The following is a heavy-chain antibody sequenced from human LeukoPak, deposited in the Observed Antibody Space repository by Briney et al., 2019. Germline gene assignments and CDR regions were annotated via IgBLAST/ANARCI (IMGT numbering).Heavy chain of an antibody. CDR2: TYYRSKWYH. CDR1: GDSVSGNSVA. D-gene: IGHD6-19*01. V-gene: IGHV6-1*01. Sequence: SSQTLSLTCASSGDSVSGNSVAWNWMSRSPSRGLQWLGRTYYRSKWYHHYAVSLKSQMTINPHTSTNQSSLQLISVTPEDTAVYYCARGAVSGEDAWLEPWGQGTLVRVS. J-gene: IGHJ5*02. CDR3: ARGAVSGEDAWLEP.